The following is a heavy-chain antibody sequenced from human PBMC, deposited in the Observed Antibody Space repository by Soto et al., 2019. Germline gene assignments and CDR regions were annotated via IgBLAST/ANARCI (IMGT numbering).Heavy chain of an antibody. CDR1: GYTFTSYY. CDR3: ARDSAFIRTDAYNQYYGMDV. CDR2: INPSGGST. Sequence: ASVKVSCKASGYTFTSYYMHWVRQAPGQGLEWMGIINPSGGSTSYAQKFQGRVTMTRDTSTSTVYMELSSLRSEDTAVYYCARDSAFIRTDAYNQYYGMDVWGQGTMVTVSS. D-gene: IGHD3-10*01. V-gene: IGHV1-46*01. J-gene: IGHJ6*02.